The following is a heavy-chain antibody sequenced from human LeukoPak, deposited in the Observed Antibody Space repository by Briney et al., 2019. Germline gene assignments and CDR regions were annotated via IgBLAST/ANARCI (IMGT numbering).Heavy chain of an antibody. D-gene: IGHD3-10*01. CDR3: ARSGSYHWYFDY. CDR1: GFTFSVYG. Sequence: AGGSLRLSCAASGFTFSVYGMHWVRQAPGKGLEWVSLIYSGGSIYYADSVKGRFTISRDNSNNTLYLQMNSLRAEDTAVYYCARSGSYHWYFDYWGQGTLVTVSS. J-gene: IGHJ4*02. CDR2: IYSGGSI. V-gene: IGHV3-66*01.